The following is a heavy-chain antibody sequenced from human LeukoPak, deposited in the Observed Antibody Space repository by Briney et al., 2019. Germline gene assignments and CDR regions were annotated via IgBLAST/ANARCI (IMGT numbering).Heavy chain of an antibody. Sequence: GGSLRLSCAASGFTFSSYAMSWVRQAPGKGLEWVSAISVSAGSTYYADSVKGRFTISRDNSKNTLYLQMNSLRAEDTAVYYCATGSVRYSASWYSQEGDYWGQGTLVTVSS. CDR2: ISVSAGST. CDR1: GFTFSSYA. V-gene: IGHV3-23*01. CDR3: ATGSVRYSASWYSQEGDY. D-gene: IGHD6-13*01. J-gene: IGHJ4*02.